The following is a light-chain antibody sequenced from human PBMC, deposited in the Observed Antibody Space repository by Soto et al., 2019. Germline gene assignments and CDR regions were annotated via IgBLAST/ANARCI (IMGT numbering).Light chain of an antibody. CDR3: QHYESYPLT. CDR1: QSVSTW. CDR2: KAS. Sequence: DMQITQSPSTLSSSVGDRVVIACLASQSVSTWLAWYQQKPGKAPKLLIYKASTLESGVPSRFSGGGSGTEFTLTISGLQPDDFATYFCQHYESYPLTFGGGTKVDIK. V-gene: IGKV1-5*03. J-gene: IGKJ4*01.